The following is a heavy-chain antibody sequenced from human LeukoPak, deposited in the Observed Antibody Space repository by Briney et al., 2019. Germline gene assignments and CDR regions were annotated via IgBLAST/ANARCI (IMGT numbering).Heavy chain of an antibody. CDR3: ATETDGRHYDY. D-gene: IGHD5-24*01. Sequence: GGSLRLSCTTSGLTFSTSGFNWVRQAPGKGLEWVASIGPTGFDRYHADSIKGRFTISRDNANNFLYLQMDSLRAEDTAVYYCATETDGRHYDYWGQGTLLTVSS. J-gene: IGHJ4*02. CDR2: IGPTGFDR. V-gene: IGHV3-21*06. CDR1: GLTFSTSG.